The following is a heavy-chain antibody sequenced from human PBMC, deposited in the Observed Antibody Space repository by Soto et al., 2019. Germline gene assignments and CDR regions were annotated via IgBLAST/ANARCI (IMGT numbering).Heavy chain of an antibody. Sequence: GGSMKISRAASGFTFRTYGMHWVRQDPGKGLEWVAVISYDGSNKYYADSVKGRFTISRDNSKNTLYLQMNSLRAEDTAVYYCAKDHHVLLWFGDHGMDVWGQGTTVTVSS. CDR1: GFTFRTYG. CDR2: ISYDGSNK. CDR3: AKDHHVLLWFGDHGMDV. V-gene: IGHV3-30*18. J-gene: IGHJ6*02. D-gene: IGHD3-10*01.